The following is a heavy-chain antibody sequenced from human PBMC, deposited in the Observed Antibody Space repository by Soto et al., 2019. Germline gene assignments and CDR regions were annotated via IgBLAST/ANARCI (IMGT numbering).Heavy chain of an antibody. D-gene: IGHD2-8*01. CDR2: INGDGSTT. J-gene: IGHJ4*02. CDR3: ARAQMAGEY. V-gene: IGHV3-74*01. Sequence: EVQLVESGGGLVQPGGSLRLSCAASGFSLGPYWMHWVRQVPGKGLVWVARINGDGSTTNYADSVKGRFTMSRDNAKNTLYLQMNSLRAEDTAVYHWARAQMAGEYWGQGTLVTVSS. CDR1: GFSLGPYW.